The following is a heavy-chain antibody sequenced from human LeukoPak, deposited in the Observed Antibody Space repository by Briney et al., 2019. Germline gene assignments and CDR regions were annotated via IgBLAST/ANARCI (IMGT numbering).Heavy chain of an antibody. CDR3: ARETWISSILSFFDY. Sequence: SETLSLTCTVSGGSISSGGYYWSWIRQQPGKGLEWIGYIYYSGSTYYHPSLRSRVTISVDTSKNQFSLKLGSVTAADTAVYYCARETWISSILSFFDYWGQRTLVTVSS. J-gene: IGHJ4*02. V-gene: IGHV4-31*03. D-gene: IGHD2-2*02. CDR1: GGSISSGGYY. CDR2: IYYSGST.